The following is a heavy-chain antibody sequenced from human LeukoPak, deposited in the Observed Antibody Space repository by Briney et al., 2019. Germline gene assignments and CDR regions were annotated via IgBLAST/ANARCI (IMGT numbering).Heavy chain of an antibody. Sequence: SETLSLTCTVSGGSISSGSYYWSWIRQPAGKGLEWIGRIYTSGSTNYNPSLKSRVTISVDTSKNQFSLKLSSVTAADTAVYYCARPSSGWYQFDYWGQGTLVTVSS. CDR2: IYTSGST. D-gene: IGHD6-19*01. V-gene: IGHV4-61*02. CDR3: ARPSSGWYQFDY. CDR1: GGSISSGSYY. J-gene: IGHJ4*02.